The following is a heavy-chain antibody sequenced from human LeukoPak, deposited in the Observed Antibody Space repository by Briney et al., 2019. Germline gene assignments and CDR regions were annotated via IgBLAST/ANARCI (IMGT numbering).Heavy chain of an antibody. Sequence: GGSLRLSCAASGFTFSSYSMTWVRQAPGKGLEWVSYISSSSSTIYYADSVKGRFTISRDNAKNSLYLQMNSLRDEDTAVYYCARGETYYYDSNSLYNWFDPWGQGTLVTVSS. V-gene: IGHV3-48*02. D-gene: IGHD3-22*01. CDR2: ISSSSSTI. CDR1: GFTFSSYS. CDR3: ARGETYYYDSNSLYNWFDP. J-gene: IGHJ5*02.